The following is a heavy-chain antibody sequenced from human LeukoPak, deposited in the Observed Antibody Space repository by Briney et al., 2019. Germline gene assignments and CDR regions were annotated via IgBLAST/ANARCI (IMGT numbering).Heavy chain of an antibody. CDR1: GGTFSSYA. J-gene: IGHJ6*02. CDR3: ARCLGSTSCYVGMDV. Sequence: GASVKVSCKASGGTFSSYAISWVRQAPGQGLEWMGGIIPISGTANYAQKFQGRVTITADESTSTAYMELSSLRSEDTAVYYCARCLGSTSCYVGMDVWGQGTTVIVSS. V-gene: IGHV1-69*13. D-gene: IGHD2-2*01. CDR2: IIPISGTA.